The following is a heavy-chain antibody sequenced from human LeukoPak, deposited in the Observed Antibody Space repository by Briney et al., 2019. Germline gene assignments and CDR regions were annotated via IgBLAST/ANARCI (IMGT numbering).Heavy chain of an antibody. D-gene: IGHD3-9*01. CDR3: ARDGILTGYSPLDY. V-gene: IGHV3-30*07. Sequence: DSVKGRFTISRDNSKNTLYLQMNSLRAEDTAVYYCARDGILTGYSPLDYWGQGTLVTVSS. J-gene: IGHJ4*02.